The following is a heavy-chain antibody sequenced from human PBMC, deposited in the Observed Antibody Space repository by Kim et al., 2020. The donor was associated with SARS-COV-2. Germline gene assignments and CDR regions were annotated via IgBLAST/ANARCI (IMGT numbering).Heavy chain of an antibody. CDR3: ARDKKIPYYDILTGYYRYYYYMDV. D-gene: IGHD3-9*01. V-gene: IGHV3-66*01. Sequence: GGSLRLSCAASGFTVSSNYMSWVRQAPGKGLEWVSVIYSGGSTYYADSVKGRFTISRDNSKNTLYLQMNSLRAEDTAVYYCARDKKIPYYDILTGYYRYYYYMDVWGKGTTVTVSS. CDR2: IYSGGST. CDR1: GFTVSSNY. J-gene: IGHJ6*03.